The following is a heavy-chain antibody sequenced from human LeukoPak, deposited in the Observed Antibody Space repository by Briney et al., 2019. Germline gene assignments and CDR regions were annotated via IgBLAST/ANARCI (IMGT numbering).Heavy chain of an antibody. CDR3: ARDLGYCSSTSCYKGPLGY. V-gene: IGHV3-33*01. CDR1: GFTFSSYG. J-gene: IGHJ4*02. CDR2: IWYDGSNK. Sequence: GGSLRLSCAASGFTFSSYGMHWVRQAPGKGLEGVAVIWYDGSNKYYADSVKGRFTISRDNSKNTLYLQMNSLRAEDTAVYYCARDLGYCSSTSCYKGPLGYWGQGTLVTVSS. D-gene: IGHD2-2*02.